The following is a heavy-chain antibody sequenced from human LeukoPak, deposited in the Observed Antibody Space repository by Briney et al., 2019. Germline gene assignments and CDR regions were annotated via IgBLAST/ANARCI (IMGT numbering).Heavy chain of an antibody. CDR2: IKSKTDGGTT. V-gene: IGHV3-15*01. CDR3: TTDYTGRYARVRAYYYYYGMDV. D-gene: IGHD3-16*01. J-gene: IGHJ6*02. CDR1: GFTFSNAW. Sequence: GGSLRLPCAASGFTFSNAWMSWVRQAPGKGLEWVGRIKSKTDGGTTDYAAPVKGRFTISRDDSKNTLYLQMNSLKTEDTAVYYCTTDYTGRYARVRAYYYYYGMDVWGQGTTVTVSS.